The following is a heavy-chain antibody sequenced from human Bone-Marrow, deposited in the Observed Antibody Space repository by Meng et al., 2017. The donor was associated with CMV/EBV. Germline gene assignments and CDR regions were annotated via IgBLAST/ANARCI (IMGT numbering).Heavy chain of an antibody. CDR3: AREGGRWGLNPLDY. V-gene: IGHV3-7*03. CDR1: GFTCSIYW. Sequence: ASGFTCSIYWMTWVRQAPGKGLEWVATIKQDGSEKYYVDSVKGRFTISRDNTKKSLNLQLNSLRVEDTAVYYCAREGGRWGLNPLDYWGQGALVTVSS. D-gene: IGHD1-26*01. CDR2: IKQDGSEK. J-gene: IGHJ4*02.